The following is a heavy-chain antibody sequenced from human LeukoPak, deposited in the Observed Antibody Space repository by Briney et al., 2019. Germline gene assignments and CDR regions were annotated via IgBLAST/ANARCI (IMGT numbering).Heavy chain of an antibody. Sequence: PGGSLRLSCAASGFTFSNYSMNWVRQAPGKGLEWVSSISSSSSYIYYADSVKGRFTISRDNAKNSLYLQMNSLRAEDTAVYYCARAQERWLQPDDGSVGFWGQGTLVTVSS. CDR3: ARAQERWLQPDDGSVGF. J-gene: IGHJ4*02. D-gene: IGHD5-24*01. CDR1: GFTFSNYS. V-gene: IGHV3-21*04. CDR2: ISSSSSYI.